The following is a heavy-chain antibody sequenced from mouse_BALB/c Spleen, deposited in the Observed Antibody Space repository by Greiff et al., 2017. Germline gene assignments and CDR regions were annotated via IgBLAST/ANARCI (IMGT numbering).Heavy chain of an antibody. Sequence: DVMLVESGGGLVQPGGSLRLSCATSGFTFTDYYMSWVRQPPGKALEWLGFIRNKANGYTTEYSASVKGRFTISRDNSQSILYLQMNTLRAEDSATYYCARDSYYYGSSYFDYWGQGTTLTVSS. CDR1: GFTFTDYY. D-gene: IGHD1-1*01. V-gene: IGHV7-3*02. CDR3: ARDSYYYGSSYFDY. J-gene: IGHJ2*01. CDR2: IRNKANGYTT.